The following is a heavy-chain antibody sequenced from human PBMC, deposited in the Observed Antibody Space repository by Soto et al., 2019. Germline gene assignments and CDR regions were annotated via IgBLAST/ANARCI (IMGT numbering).Heavy chain of an antibody. V-gene: IGHV1-46*01. CDR2: INPSGGST. CDR1: GYTFTSYY. D-gene: IGHD4-17*01. CDR3: ARDGGDYGGNSEFGWFDP. J-gene: IGHJ5*02. Sequence: ASVKVSCKASGYTFTSYYMHWVRQAPGQGLEWMGIINPSGGSTSYAQKFQGRVTMTRDTPTSTVYMELSSLRSEDTAVYYCARDGGDYGGNSEFGWFDPWGQGTLVTVSS.